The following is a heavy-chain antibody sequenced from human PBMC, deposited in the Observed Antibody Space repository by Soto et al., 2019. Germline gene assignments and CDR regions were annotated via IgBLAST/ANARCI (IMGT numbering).Heavy chain of an antibody. CDR3: AREHGYYYDCSGYYPLFYLDY. CDR1: GYTFTSYG. Sequence: ASVKVSCKASGYTFTSYGISWVRQAPGQGLEWMGWISAYNGNTNYAQKLQGRVTMTTDTSTSTAYMELRSLRSDDTAVYYCAREHGYYYDCSGYYPLFYLDYCCPGLLVTVSS. V-gene: IGHV1-18*01. J-gene: IGHJ4*02. D-gene: IGHD3-22*01. CDR2: ISAYNGNT.